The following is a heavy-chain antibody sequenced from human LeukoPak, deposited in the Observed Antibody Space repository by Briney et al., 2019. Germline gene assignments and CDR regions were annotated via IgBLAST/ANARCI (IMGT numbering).Heavy chain of an antibody. D-gene: IGHD3-10*01. CDR1: GFTFSSYA. CDR2: ISYDGSNK. CDR3: VKMVRGVISTFHY. V-gene: IGHV3-30-3*01. Sequence: GGSLRLSCAASGFTFSSYAMHWVRQAPGKGLEWVAVISYDGSNKYYADSVKGRFTISRDNAKNTLYLQMNTLRAEDTAVYYCVKMVRGVISTFHYWGQGTLVTVSS. J-gene: IGHJ4*02.